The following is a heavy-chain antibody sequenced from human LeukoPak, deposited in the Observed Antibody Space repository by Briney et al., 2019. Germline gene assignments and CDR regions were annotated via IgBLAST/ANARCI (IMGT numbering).Heavy chain of an antibody. D-gene: IGHD4-23*01. CDR1: GFTFSNYW. Sequence: PGESLRLSCAASGFTFSNYWMSWVRQAPGKGLEWVANIKQDGSEKYYVDPVKGRFTISRDNAKSSLYLQMNSLRAEDTAVYYCARDLDLDYGGNSFDYWGQGTLVTVSS. J-gene: IGHJ4*02. CDR2: IKQDGSEK. CDR3: ARDLDLDYGGNSFDY. V-gene: IGHV3-7*03.